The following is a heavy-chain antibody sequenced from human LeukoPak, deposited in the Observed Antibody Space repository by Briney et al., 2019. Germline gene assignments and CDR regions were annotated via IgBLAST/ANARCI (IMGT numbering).Heavy chain of an antibody. D-gene: IGHD3-10*01. Sequence: SETLSLTCAVYGGSFSGYYWSWIRQPPGKGLEWIGEINHSGSTNYNPSLKSRVTISVDMSKNQFSLKLSSVTAADTAVYYCARGRRITMVRGVTKGNWFDPWGQGTLVTVSS. CDR1: GGSFSGYY. J-gene: IGHJ5*02. CDR2: INHSGST. V-gene: IGHV4-34*01. CDR3: ARGRRITMVRGVTKGNWFDP.